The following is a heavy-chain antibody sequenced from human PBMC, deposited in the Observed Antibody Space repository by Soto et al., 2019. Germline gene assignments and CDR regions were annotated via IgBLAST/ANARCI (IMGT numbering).Heavy chain of an antibody. CDR3: ARHKGGYYSGVDV. D-gene: IGHD3-16*01. CDR1: GGSISSNSYY. Sequence: SETLSLTCTVSGGSISSNSYYWAWIHQPPGKGLEWIGNIYYSGTTYYNPSLKSRVTISVDTSKNQFSLKLSSVTAADTAVYYCARHKGGYYSGVDVWGQGTTVTVSS. V-gene: IGHV4-39*01. J-gene: IGHJ6*02. CDR2: IYYSGTT.